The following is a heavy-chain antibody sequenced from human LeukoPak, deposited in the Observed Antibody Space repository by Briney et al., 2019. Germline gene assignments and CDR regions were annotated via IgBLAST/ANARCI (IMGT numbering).Heavy chain of an antibody. V-gene: IGHV4-34*01. Sequence: SETLSLTCAVYGGSFSGYYWSWIRQPPGKGLEWIGEINHSGSTNYNPSLKSRVTISVDTSKNQFSLKLSSVTAADTAVYYCTRGPGIAAAGLFDYWGQGTLVTVSS. CDR1: GGSFSGYY. J-gene: IGHJ4*02. CDR2: INHSGST. CDR3: TRGPGIAAAGLFDY. D-gene: IGHD6-13*01.